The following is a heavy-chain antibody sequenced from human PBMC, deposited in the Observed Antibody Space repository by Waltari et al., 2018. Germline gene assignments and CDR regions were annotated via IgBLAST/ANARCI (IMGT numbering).Heavy chain of an antibody. Sequence: EVRLVQSGAEVKKPGESLKISCKGSGDKFRTCWTGGVRQVPGKGLEWMGIIYVGDSETRYSPSFRGQVTMSADKSITTAYLQWSSLKASDTAMYYCARREHDYDYVGGSYRRVIDTFDIWGQGTRVTVSS. CDR3: ARREHDYDYVGGSYRRVIDTFDI. J-gene: IGHJ3*02. V-gene: IGHV5-51*03. CDR1: GDKFRTCW. CDR2: IYVGDSET. D-gene: IGHD3-16*02.